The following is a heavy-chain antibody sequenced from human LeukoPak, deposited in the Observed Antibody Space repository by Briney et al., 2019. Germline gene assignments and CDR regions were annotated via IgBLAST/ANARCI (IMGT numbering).Heavy chain of an antibody. CDR3: ARDGYYYDSSGYTIYFDY. V-gene: IGHV3-30-3*01. Sequence: GGSLRLSCAASGFTFSSYAMHWVRQAPGKGLEWVAVISYDGSNKYYADSVKGRFTISRDNSKNTLYLQMNSLRAEDTAVYYCARDGYYYDSSGYTIYFDYWGQGTLVTVSS. J-gene: IGHJ4*02. CDR2: ISYDGSNK. D-gene: IGHD3-22*01. CDR1: GFTFSSYA.